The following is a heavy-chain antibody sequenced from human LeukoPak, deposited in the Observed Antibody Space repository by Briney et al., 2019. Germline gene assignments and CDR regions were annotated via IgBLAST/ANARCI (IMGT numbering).Heavy chain of an antibody. CDR1: GDSVSSNSAA. V-gene: IGHV6-1*01. D-gene: IGHD3-10*01. CDR3: ARGRPYGSGSYPIDY. J-gene: IGHJ4*02. Sequence: SQTLSLTCAISGDSVSSNSAAWNWIRRSPSRGLEWLGRTYFRSRWFNDYAVSVKSRITFNPDTSKNQFTLQLNSVTPEDTAVYYCARGRPYGSGSYPIDYWGQGTLVTVSS. CDR2: TYFRSRWFN.